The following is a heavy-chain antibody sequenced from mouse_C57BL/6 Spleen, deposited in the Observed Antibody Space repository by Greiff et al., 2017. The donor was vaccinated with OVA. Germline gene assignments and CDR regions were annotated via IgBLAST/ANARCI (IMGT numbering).Heavy chain of an antibody. Sequence: VQLQQSGAELVKPGASVKISCKASGYAFSSYWMNWVKQRPGKGLEWIGQIYPGDGDTNYNGKFKGKATLTADKSSSTAYMQLSSLTSEDSAVYFCARSVYYDYDDWYFDVWGTGTTVTVSS. D-gene: IGHD2-4*01. CDR3: ARSVYYDYDDWYFDV. V-gene: IGHV1-80*01. CDR1: GYAFSSYW. J-gene: IGHJ1*03. CDR2: IYPGDGDT.